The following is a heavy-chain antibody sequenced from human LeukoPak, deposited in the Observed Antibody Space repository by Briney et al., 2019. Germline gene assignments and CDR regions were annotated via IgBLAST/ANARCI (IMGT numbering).Heavy chain of an antibody. CDR1: GGSFSGYY. J-gene: IGHJ4*02. CDR3: AKMGYSSGWSGHY. Sequence: SETLSLTCAVYGGSFSGYYWSWIRQPPGKGLEWIGEINHSGSTNYNPSLKTRVTISVDTSKNQFSLRLSSVTAADTAVYYCAKMGYSSGWSGHYWGQGTLVTVSS. V-gene: IGHV4-34*01. D-gene: IGHD6-19*01. CDR2: INHSGST.